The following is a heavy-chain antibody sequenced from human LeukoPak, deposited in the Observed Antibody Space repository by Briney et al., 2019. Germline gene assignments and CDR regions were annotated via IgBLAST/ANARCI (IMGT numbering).Heavy chain of an antibody. J-gene: IGHJ4*02. V-gene: IGHV3-23*01. CDR3: AKDKGNTNYYHSSGVFDY. Sequence: GGSLRLSRAASGFTFTNYAMSWVRQAPGKGLEWVSGIIGDGGTTYYADSVKGRFTISRDNSKNTLDLQMNSLRAEDTAVYYCAKDKGNTNYYHSSGVFDYWGQGTLVTVSS. CDR1: GFTFTNYA. CDR2: IIGDGGTT. D-gene: IGHD3-22*01.